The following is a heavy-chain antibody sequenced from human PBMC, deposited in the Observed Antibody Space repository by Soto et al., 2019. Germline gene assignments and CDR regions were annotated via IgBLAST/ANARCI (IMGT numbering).Heavy chain of an antibody. J-gene: IGHJ4*02. D-gene: IGHD6-19*01. CDR3: ARDGIDGSGWYSY. CDR2: IWYDGSNK. V-gene: IGHV3-33*01. CDR1: GFTFSSYG. Sequence: QVQLVASGGGVVQPGRSLRLSCAASGFTFSSYGMHWVRQAPGKGLEWVAVIWYDGSNKYYADSVKGRFTISRDTSKNTLYLQMNSLRAEDTAVYYCARDGIDGSGWYSYWGQGTLVTVSA.